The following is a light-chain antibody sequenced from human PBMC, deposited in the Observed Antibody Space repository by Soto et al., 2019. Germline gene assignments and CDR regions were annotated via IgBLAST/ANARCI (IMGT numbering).Light chain of an antibody. V-gene: IGKV3-11*01. CDR1: QSVRSY. CDR2: DAS. J-gene: IGKJ5*01. Sequence: EIVLTQSPATLSLSPGETATLSCRASQSVRSYLVWYQHKPGQTPRLLIYDASKRATGIPAGFSGSGSGTDIPLTITSLEPEDFAVNYCQQRSNWPITFGQGTRLEIK. CDR3: QQRSNWPIT.